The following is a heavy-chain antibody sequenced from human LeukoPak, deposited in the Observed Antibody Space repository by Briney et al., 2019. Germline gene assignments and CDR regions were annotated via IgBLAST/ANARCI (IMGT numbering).Heavy chain of an antibody. D-gene: IGHD4-17*01. J-gene: IGHJ3*01. CDR1: EFTFGSYT. CDR2: ISTSSSRT. V-gene: IGHV3-21*01. CDR3: ARDQRDFGSYGEDAFDL. Sequence: GGSLRLSYAASEFTFGSYTMNWVRQAPGKGLEWVSSISTSSSRTYYADSLKGRFTISRDNAKNSLFLQMNSLRAEDTAVYYCARDQRDFGSYGEDAFDLWGQGTMVTVSS.